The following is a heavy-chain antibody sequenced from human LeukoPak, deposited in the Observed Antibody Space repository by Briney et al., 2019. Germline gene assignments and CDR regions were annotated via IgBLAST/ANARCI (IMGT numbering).Heavy chain of an antibody. V-gene: IGHV3-33*01. CDR3: ARDPYYYDSSGYYYYYYGMDV. CDR2: IWYDGSNK. J-gene: IGHJ6*02. Sequence: PGGSLRLSCAASGFTFSNYGMHWVRQAPGKGLEWVAVIWYDGSNKYYADSVKGRFTISRDNSKNTLYLQMNSLRAEDTAVYYCARDPYYYDSSGYYYYYYGMDVWGQGTTVTVSS. D-gene: IGHD3-22*01. CDR1: GFTFSNYG.